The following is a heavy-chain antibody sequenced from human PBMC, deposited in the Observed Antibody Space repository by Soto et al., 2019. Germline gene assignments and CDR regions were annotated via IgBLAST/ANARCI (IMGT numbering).Heavy chain of an antibody. CDR2: ISYDGSNK. V-gene: IGHV3-30-3*01. Sequence: LRLSCAASGFTFSSYAMHWVRQAPGKGLEWVAVISYDGSNKYYADSVKGRFTISRDNSKNTLYLQMNSLRAEDTAVYYCARAFGPSVAGTSGYWGQGTLVTVSS. CDR3: ARAFGPSVAGTSGY. CDR1: GFTFSSYA. D-gene: IGHD6-19*01. J-gene: IGHJ4*02.